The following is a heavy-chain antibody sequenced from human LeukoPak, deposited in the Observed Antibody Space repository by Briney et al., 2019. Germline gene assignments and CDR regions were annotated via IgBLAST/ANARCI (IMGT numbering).Heavy chain of an antibody. J-gene: IGHJ3*01. CDR1: GFTVSSNH. V-gene: IGHV3-21*06. Sequence: GGSLRLSCAASGFTVSSNHMNWVRQAPGQGLRWVSYSSLRSSYIYYADSVKGRFTIARANAKTSLFLDMTTLRAEDTAVYSCARALLRFGSRQDAFDLWGQGTMVIVSS. D-gene: IGHD3-10*01. CDR2: SSLRSSYI. CDR3: ARALLRFGSRQDAFDL.